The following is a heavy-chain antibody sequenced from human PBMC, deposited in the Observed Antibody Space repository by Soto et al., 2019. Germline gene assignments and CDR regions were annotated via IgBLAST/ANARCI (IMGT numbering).Heavy chain of an antibody. D-gene: IGHD6-13*01. Sequence: QVQLGQSGAEVKKPGSSVKVSCKASGGTFSSYAISWVRQAPGQGLEWMGGIIPIFGTANYAQKFQGRVTITADKSTSTAYRELSSLRSEDTAVYYCARGPAACTPSLYNWFDPWGQGTLVTVSS. V-gene: IGHV1-69*06. CDR2: IIPIFGTA. CDR1: GGTFSSYA. CDR3: ARGPAACTPSLYNWFDP. J-gene: IGHJ5*02.